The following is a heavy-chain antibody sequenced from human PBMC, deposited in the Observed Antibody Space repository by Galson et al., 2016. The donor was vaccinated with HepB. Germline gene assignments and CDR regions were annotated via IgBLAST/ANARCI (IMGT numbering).Heavy chain of an antibody. CDR3: ARVRCSTFRYQNWFDP. CDR1: GDSVSSNSAA. V-gene: IGHV6-1*01. D-gene: IGHD2/OR15-2a*01. CDR2: TYYRSKWYN. J-gene: IGHJ5*02. Sequence: CAISGDSVSSNSAAWTWIRQSPLRGLEWLGRTYYRSKWYNDYAVSVKSRISIHPDTSKNQFSLRLNSVTPEDTAVYYCARVRCSTFRYQNWFDPWGQGTLVTVSS.